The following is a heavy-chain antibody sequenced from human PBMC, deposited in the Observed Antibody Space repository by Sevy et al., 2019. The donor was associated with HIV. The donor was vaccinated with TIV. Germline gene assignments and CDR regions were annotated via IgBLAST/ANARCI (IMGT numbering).Heavy chain of an antibody. V-gene: IGHV3-48*03. CDR2: ISPSGHAI. J-gene: IGHJ3*01. D-gene: IGHD3-22*01. Sequence: GGSLRLSCKASGFIFSNYEMNWVRQAPGKGLEWVSYISPSGHAIYYADSVKDRFTVSRDNAKNSLYLQMNSLRGDDTALYYCARDIDSSGYSYAFDLWGQGTMVTVSS. CDR3: ARDIDSSGYSYAFDL. CDR1: GFIFSNYE.